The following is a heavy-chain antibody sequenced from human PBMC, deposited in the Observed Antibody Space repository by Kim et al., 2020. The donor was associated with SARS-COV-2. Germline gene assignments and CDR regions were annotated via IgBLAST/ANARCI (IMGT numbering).Heavy chain of an antibody. Sequence: GGSLRLSCAASGFTFSDYYMSWIRQAPGKGLEWVSYISSSGSTIYYADSVKGRFTISRDNAKNSLYLQMNSLRAEDTAVYYCARDAYCSSTSCYTAVLGALYYYYGMDVWGQGTTVTVSS. D-gene: IGHD2-2*02. CDR2: ISSSGSTI. CDR3: ARDAYCSSTSCYTAVLGALYYYYGMDV. CDR1: GFTFSDYY. V-gene: IGHV3-11*01. J-gene: IGHJ6*02.